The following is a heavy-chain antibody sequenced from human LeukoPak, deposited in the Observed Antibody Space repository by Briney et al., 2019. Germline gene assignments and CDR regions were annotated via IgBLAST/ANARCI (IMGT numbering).Heavy chain of an antibody. J-gene: IGHJ4*02. V-gene: IGHV4-39*07. CDR2: IYYSGST. CDR1: GGSISSSSYY. CDR3: ARMFGGVIEPFDY. Sequence: SETLSLTCTVSGGSISSSSYYWGWIRQPPGKGLEWIGSIYYSGSTYYNPSLKSRVTISVDTSKNQFSLKLSSVTAADTAVYYCARMFGGVIEPFDYWGQGTLVTVSS. D-gene: IGHD3-16*02.